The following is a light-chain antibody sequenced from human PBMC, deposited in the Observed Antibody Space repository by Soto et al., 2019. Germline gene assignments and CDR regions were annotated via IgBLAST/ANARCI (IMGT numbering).Light chain of an antibody. V-gene: IGLV2-14*01. CDR3: SSYTSSSTIV. J-gene: IGLJ1*01. CDR2: EVS. CDR1: SSDVGGYNY. Sequence: QSVLTQPASVSWYPGQSITISCTGTSSDVGGYNYVSWYQQHPGKAPKLMIYEVSNRPSGVSNRFSGSKSGNTASLTISGLQAEDEADYYCSSYTSSSTIVFGTGTKVTAL.